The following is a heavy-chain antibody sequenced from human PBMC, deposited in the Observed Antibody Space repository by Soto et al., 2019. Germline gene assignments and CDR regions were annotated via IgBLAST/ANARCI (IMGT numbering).Heavy chain of an antibody. J-gene: IGHJ4*02. Sequence: PSATRSITCTVSGGSISSSSYYWGWIRQPPGKGLEWIGSIYYSGSTYYNPSLKSRVTISVDTSKNQFSLKLSSVTAADTAVYYCARRPYYDFWSGYYTEGHFDYWGQGTLVTVSS. V-gene: IGHV4-39*01. CDR2: IYYSGST. D-gene: IGHD3-3*01. CDR1: GGSISSSSYY. CDR3: ARRPYYDFWSGYYTEGHFDY.